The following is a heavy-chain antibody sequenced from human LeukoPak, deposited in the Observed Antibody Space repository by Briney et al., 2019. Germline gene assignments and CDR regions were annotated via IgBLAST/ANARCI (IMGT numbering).Heavy chain of an antibody. Sequence: PSETLSLTCIVSGGSITSDYWSWIRQHPGKGLEWIGYIENSGRTEYNPSLMSRITISVDTSKIQFSLMLSPVTAADTAVYYCARGRYGGYFDCWGQGTLVTVSS. CDR1: GGSITSDY. CDR2: IENSGRT. D-gene: IGHD4-23*01. J-gene: IGHJ4*02. CDR3: ARGRYGGYFDC. V-gene: IGHV4-59*01.